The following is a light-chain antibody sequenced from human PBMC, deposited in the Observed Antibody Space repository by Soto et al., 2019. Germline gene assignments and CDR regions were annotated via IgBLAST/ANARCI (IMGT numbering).Light chain of an antibody. CDR3: QQSYRTPT. CDR1: QSISRY. J-gene: IGKJ5*01. CDR2: VAS. V-gene: IGKV1-39*01. Sequence: DIQMTQSPSSLSASVGDRVTITCRASQSISRYLNWYQQKPGKAPNLLIYVASSLQSEVPSRFSGSGSGTDFTLTITSLQPEDFATYYCQQSYRTPTFGQGTRLEIK.